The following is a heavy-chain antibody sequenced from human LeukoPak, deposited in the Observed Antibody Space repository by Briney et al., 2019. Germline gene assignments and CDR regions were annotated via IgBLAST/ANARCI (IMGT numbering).Heavy chain of an antibody. V-gene: IGHV3-20*04. D-gene: IGHD2-2*01. J-gene: IGHJ4*02. CDR3: ARAKGDCRSTSCYVDY. Sequence: GGSLRLSCAASGFSFDDFAMMWVRQAPGRGLEWVSVITWNGGRTAYGDSVKGRFTISRDNAKNSLYLQMNSLRVEDTALFYCARAKGDCRSTSCYVDYWGLGTLVTVSS. CDR2: ITWNGGRT. CDR1: GFSFDDFA.